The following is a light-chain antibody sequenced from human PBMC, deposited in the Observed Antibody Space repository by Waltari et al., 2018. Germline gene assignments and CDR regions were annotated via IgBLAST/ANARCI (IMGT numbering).Light chain of an antibody. J-gene: IGLJ1*01. V-gene: IGLV1-44*01. CDR1: SPNIGSNT. CDR3: AAWDDSLNGLYV. CDR2: SNN. Sequence: QSVLTQPPSASGTPGQRVTISCPGSSPNIGSNTVNWYQQLPGTAPKLLIYSNNQRPSGVPDRFSGSKSGTSASLAISGLQSEDEADYYCAAWDDSLNGLYVFGTGTKVTVL.